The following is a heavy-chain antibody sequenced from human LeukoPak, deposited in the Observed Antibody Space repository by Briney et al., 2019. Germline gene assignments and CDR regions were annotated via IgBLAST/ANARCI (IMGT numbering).Heavy chain of an antibody. V-gene: IGHV3-30*02. CDR3: ARGAYYQILTGHRGRILGFDY. CDR1: GFTFNSYG. Sequence: PGGSLRLSCAGSGFTFNSYGMHWVRQAPGKGLEWEEFIRYDGRNIYYADSEKGRFTISRDNSMNTLYLQIDRLRPEDTAVYYCARGAYYQILTGHRGRILGFDYWGQGTLVTVSS. CDR2: IRYDGRNI. J-gene: IGHJ4*02. D-gene: IGHD3-9*01.